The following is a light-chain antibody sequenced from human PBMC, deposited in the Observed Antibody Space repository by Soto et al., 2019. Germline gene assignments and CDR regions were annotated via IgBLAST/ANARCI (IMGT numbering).Light chain of an antibody. CDR2: KAS. CDR1: QSISSW. V-gene: IGKV1-5*03. CDR3: QQYSSYSRT. J-gene: IGKJ1*01. Sequence: DIQLTQSPSTLSGSVIDRGTLTCLASQSISSWLAWYQQKPGKAPKVLIYKASSLESGVPSRFSGSGSGTEFTLTISSLQPDDFATYYCQQYSSYSRTFGQGTKVDI.